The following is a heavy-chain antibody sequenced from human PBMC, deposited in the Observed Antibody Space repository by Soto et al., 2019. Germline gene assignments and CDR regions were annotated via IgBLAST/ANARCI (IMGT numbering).Heavy chain of an antibody. Sequence: EVQLVESGGGLVQPGGSLRLSCAASGFTFSTYSMNWVRQAPGKGLEWVSYISSSSSTIYYADSVKGRFTISRDNAKNSLYLQMNSLRDDDTAVYYCARGLVYCSGGSCYSDYWGHGTLFTVSS. CDR3: ARGLVYCSGGSCYSDY. CDR2: ISSSSSTI. J-gene: IGHJ4*01. CDR1: GFTFSTYS. V-gene: IGHV3-48*02. D-gene: IGHD2-15*01.